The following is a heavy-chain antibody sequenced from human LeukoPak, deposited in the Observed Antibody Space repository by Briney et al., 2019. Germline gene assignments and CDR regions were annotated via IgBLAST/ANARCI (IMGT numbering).Heavy chain of an antibody. D-gene: IGHD6-19*01. V-gene: IGHV4-39*07. CDR3: ARVRPYSSAP. J-gene: IGHJ5*02. CDR2: IYYSGST. Sequence: SETLSLTCTVSGDSISSTSYYWGWIRQPPGKGLEWIGSIYYSGSTYHNPSLKSRVTISVDTSKNQFSLKLSSVTAADTAVYYCARVRPYSSAPWGQGTLVTVSS. CDR1: GDSISSTSYY.